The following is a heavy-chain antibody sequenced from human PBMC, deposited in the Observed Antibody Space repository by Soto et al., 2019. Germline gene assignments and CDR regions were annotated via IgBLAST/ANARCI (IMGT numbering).Heavy chain of an antibody. CDR2: IFPGDSET. D-gene: IGHD3-10*01. CDR1: GYTFTNYW. V-gene: IGHV5-51*01. CDR3: ARTYYYGAGTLDY. J-gene: IGHJ4*02. Sequence: GESLKISCKGSGYTFTNYWIGWVRQMPGKGLEWMGIIFPGDSETRYSPSFQGQVTMSADKSISTAYLQWSSLKASDSAIYYCARTYYYGAGTLDYWGQGTLVTVSS.